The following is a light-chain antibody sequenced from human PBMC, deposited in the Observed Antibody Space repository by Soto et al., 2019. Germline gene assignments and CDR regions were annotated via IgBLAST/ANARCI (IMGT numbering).Light chain of an antibody. CDR3: AAWDDSLNVVV. J-gene: IGLJ2*01. CDR2: AVS. V-gene: IGLV2-11*01. CDR1: NSDVGGYNF. Sequence: QSALTQPRSVSGSPGQSVTISCTGTNSDVGGYNFVSWYQQLPGKAPKLMISAVSQRPSGVPDRLSGSKSGTSASLAFSGLQSEDEADYYCAAWDDSLNVVVFGGGTKLTVL.